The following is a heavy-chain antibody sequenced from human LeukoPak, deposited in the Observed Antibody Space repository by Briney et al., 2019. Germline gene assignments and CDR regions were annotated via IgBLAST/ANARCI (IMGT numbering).Heavy chain of an antibody. D-gene: IGHD4-11*01. CDR1: GYTFTGYC. Sequence: ASVKVSCKASGYTFTGYCMHWVRQAPGQGLEWLGWIAPKNGNTNYLQKFQARLTLTADTSTSTVYMELRSLTFDDSAMYYCARDASAYNWGQGTLVTVS. CDR3: ARDASAYN. CDR2: IAPKNGNT. J-gene: IGHJ4*02. V-gene: IGHV1-2*02.